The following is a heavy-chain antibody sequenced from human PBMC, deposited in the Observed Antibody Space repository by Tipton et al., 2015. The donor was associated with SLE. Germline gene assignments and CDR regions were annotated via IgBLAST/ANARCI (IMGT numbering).Heavy chain of an antibody. J-gene: IGHJ4*02. D-gene: IGHD3/OR15-3a*01. CDR3: ARHFGRSIEFDY. V-gene: IGHV4-59*07. CDR1: GVSISTYY. Sequence: TLSLTCTVSGVSISTYYWSWVRQPPGKGLEWIGYIYYSGSTNHNPSLKSRVTMSVDTSKNQFSLKLSSVTAADTAVYYCARHFGRSIEFDYWGQGTLVTVSS. CDR2: IYYSGST.